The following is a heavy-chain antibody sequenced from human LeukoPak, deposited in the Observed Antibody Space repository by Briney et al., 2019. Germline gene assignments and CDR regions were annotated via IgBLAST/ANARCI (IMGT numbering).Heavy chain of an antibody. CDR1: GGSISSYY. Sequence: PSETLSLTCTVSGGSISSYYWSWIRQPPGKGLEWIGYIYYSGSTNYNPSLKSRVTISVDTSKNQFSLKLSSVTAADTAVYYCARHASGGFGELHPTLNWFDPWGQGTLVTVSS. V-gene: IGHV4-59*08. CDR2: IYYSGST. D-gene: IGHD3-10*01. J-gene: IGHJ5*02. CDR3: ARHASGGFGELHPTLNWFDP.